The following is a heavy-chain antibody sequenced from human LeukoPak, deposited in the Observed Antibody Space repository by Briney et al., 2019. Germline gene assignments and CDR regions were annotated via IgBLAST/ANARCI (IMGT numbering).Heavy chain of an antibody. J-gene: IGHJ3*02. Sequence: GGSLRLSCVASGFTVSSNYMNWVRQAPGKGLEWVSVNYSGGSRNYAGSVKGRFTISRDNSKNTVYLQMNSLRAEDTAVYYCAREPYCSGGSCYHAFDIWGQGTMVTVSS. CDR2: NYSGGSR. CDR1: GFTVSSNY. D-gene: IGHD2-15*01. CDR3: AREPYCSGGSCYHAFDI. V-gene: IGHV3-53*01.